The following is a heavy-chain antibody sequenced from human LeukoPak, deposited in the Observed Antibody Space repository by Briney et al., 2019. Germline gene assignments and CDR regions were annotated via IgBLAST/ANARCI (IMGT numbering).Heavy chain of an antibody. CDR1: GGSFSSGSYY. CDR2: IYTSGST. J-gene: IGHJ3*02. CDR3: ARGFRFPYAFDI. D-gene: IGHD3-16*02. Sequence: PSETLSLTCTVSGGSFSSGSYYWSWPRQPAGTGLEWIGRIYTSGSTNYNPSLKSPVTISVDTSKNQFSLKLSSVTAADTAVYYCARGFRFPYAFDIWGQGTMVTVSS. V-gene: IGHV4-61*02.